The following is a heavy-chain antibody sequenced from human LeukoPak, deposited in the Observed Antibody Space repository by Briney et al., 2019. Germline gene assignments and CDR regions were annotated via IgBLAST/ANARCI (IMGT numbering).Heavy chain of an antibody. J-gene: IGHJ4*02. CDR1: GGSISSGGYS. CDR2: IYHSGST. V-gene: IGHV4-30-2*01. Sequence: TSETLSLTCAVSGGSISSGGYSWSWIRQPPGKGLEWIGYIYHSGSTYYNPSLKSRVTISVDRSKNQFSLKLSSVTAADTAVYYCARVSGRGNNYFDYWGQGTLVTVSS. D-gene: IGHD5-12*01. CDR3: ARVSGRGNNYFDY.